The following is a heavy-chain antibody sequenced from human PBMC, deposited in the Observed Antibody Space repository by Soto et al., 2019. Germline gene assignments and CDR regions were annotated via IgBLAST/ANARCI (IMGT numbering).Heavy chain of an antibody. J-gene: IGHJ5*02. V-gene: IGHV4-31*03. Sequence: SETLSLTCTVSGDSISSGSYYWNWIRQHPGKGLEWIGYMYYSGSTYYNPSLKSRITISRDTSKNQFSMRLSSDSVADTAMYYWARDSPGVGRPGFDRWGQGILVTVSS. CDR3: ARDSPGVGRPGFDR. CDR2: MYYSGST. D-gene: IGHD1-26*01. CDR1: GDSISSGSYY.